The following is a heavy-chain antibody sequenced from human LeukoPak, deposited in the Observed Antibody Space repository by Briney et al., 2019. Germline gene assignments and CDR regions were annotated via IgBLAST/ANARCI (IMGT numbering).Heavy chain of an antibody. CDR3: ARIDYGESDSYGMDV. D-gene: IGHD4-17*01. V-gene: IGHV4-31*03. CDR2: IYYSGST. J-gene: IGHJ6*02. Sequence: SETLSLTCTVSGGSTSSGTCYWSWIRQHPGKGLEWIGYIYYSGSTYYNPSLKSRVTISVDTSKNQFSLKLSSVTAADTAVYYCARIDYGESDSYGMDVWGQGTTVTVSS. CDR1: GGSTSSGTCY.